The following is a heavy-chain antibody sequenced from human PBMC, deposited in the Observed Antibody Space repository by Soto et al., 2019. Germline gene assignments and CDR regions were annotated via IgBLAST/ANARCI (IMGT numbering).Heavy chain of an antibody. J-gene: IGHJ4*02. Sequence: PGGSLRLSCSASGFTFSSYAMHWVRQAPGKGLEYVSAISGSGGSTYYADSVKGRFTISRENSKNTLYLQMNSLRAEDTALYSCAKDKGYTYGHAFDYWGQGTLVTVSS. V-gene: IGHV3-64*04. CDR3: AKDKGYTYGHAFDY. CDR1: GFTFSSYA. D-gene: IGHD5-18*01. CDR2: ISGSGGST.